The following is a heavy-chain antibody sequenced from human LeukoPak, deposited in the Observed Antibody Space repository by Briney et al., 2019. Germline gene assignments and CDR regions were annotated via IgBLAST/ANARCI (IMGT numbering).Heavy chain of an antibody. CDR2: ISAYNGNT. J-gene: IGHJ4*02. Sequence: ASVKVSCEASGYTFTSYGISWVRQAPGQGLEWMGWISAYNGNTNYAQKLQGRVTMTTDTSTSTAYMELRSLRSDDTAVYYCAREDCSSTSCSPPFDYWGQGTLVTVSS. V-gene: IGHV1-18*01. CDR1: GYTFTSYG. D-gene: IGHD2-2*01. CDR3: AREDCSSTSCSPPFDY.